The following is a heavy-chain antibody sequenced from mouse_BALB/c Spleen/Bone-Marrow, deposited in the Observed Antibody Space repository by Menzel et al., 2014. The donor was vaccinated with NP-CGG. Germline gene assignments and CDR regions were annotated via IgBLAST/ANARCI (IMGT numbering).Heavy chain of an antibody. CDR3: AAYYRYLAWFAY. CDR1: GFNIKDTY. Sequence: EVQLQQSGAELVKPGASVKLSCTASGFNIKDTYMHWVKQRPEQGLEWIGRIDPANGNTKYDPKFQGKATITADTSSNTAYLQLSCLTSEDTAVYYCAAYYRYLAWFAYWGQGTLVTVSA. V-gene: IGHV14-3*02. CDR2: IDPANGNT. D-gene: IGHD2-14*01. J-gene: IGHJ3*01.